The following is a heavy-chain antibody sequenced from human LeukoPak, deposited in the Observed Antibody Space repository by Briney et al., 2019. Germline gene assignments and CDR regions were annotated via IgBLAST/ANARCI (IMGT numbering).Heavy chain of an antibody. V-gene: IGHV1-69*04. Sequence: ASVKVSCKASGGTFSSYAISWVRQAPGQGLEWMGRIIPILGIANNAQKFQGRVTITADKSTSTAYMELSSLRSEGTAVYYCARDKVHERGMDVWGQGTTVTVSS. D-gene: IGHD3-10*01. CDR1: GGTFSSYA. J-gene: IGHJ6*02. CDR3: ARDKVHERGMDV. CDR2: IIPILGIA.